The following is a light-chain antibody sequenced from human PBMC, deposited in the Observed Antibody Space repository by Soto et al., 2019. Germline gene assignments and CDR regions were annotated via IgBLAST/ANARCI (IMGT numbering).Light chain of an antibody. J-gene: IGKJ2*01. V-gene: IGKV1-39*01. CDR3: QQSHGIPYT. CDR1: QTISSY. Sequence: DIQMTQSPSSLSASVGDRVTITCRASQTISSYLNWYQQRPGKAPKLLIYAASSLQSGVPSRFSSSGSGTDFTLTISNLQPEDCATYYCQQSHGIPYTFGQGTRLEIK. CDR2: AAS.